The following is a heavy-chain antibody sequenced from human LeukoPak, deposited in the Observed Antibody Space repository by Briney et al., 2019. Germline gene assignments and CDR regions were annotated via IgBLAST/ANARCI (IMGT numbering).Heavy chain of an antibody. D-gene: IGHD4-17*01. CDR2: VHPNSGNT. CDR3: ARGNDYGALLDY. J-gene: IGHJ4*02. CDR1: GYPFTTYE. Sequence: ASVKVSCKTSGYPFTTYEINWVRHAAGQGLEWMGWVHPNSGNTAYAQKFQGRVTMTRDTSISTAYMELSSLRSEDTAVYYCARGNDYGALLDYWGQGTLVTVSS. V-gene: IGHV1-8*01.